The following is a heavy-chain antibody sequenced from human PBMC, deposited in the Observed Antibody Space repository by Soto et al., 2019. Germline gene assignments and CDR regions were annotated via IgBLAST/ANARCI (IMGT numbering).Heavy chain of an antibody. CDR3: AKDLTRQLAYWLDP. Sequence: QVQLVQSGAAVKKPGASVKVSCKASGFSFTGYYIHWLRQAPGQGLEWMGWINAHSGGTEYAQKFQGRVTLTRDTSIATDYLTLTSLTSDDTALYYCAKDLTRQLAYWLDPWCHGTQVTVSS. CDR2: INAHSGGT. CDR1: GFSFTGYY. J-gene: IGHJ5*02. D-gene: IGHD6-6*01. V-gene: IGHV1-2*02.